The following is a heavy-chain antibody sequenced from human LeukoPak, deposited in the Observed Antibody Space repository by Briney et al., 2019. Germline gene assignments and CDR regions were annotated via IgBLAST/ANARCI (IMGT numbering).Heavy chain of an antibody. CDR1: VFTFRSYW. V-gene: IGHV3-7*01. Sequence: GGSLRLSCAASVFTFRSYWMDWVRQAPGKGLEWVANIKQDGSEMYYVDSVKGRFTISRDNTKNSLFLHMSSLRAEDTAVYFCASSYFDNSLHAYDIWGQGTMVTVSS. CDR3: ASSYFDNSLHAYDI. CDR2: IKQDGSEM. D-gene: IGHD3-22*01. J-gene: IGHJ3*02.